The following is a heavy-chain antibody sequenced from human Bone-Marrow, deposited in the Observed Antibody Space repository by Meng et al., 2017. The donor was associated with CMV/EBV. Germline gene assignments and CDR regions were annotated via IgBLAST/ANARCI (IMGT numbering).Heavy chain of an antibody. CDR3: GRGGVGAPFDY. D-gene: IGHD1-26*01. CDR2: IYYSGST. Sequence: SETLSLTCTVSGDSVSSTSHYWTWIRQPPGKGLEWIGYIYYSGSTNYNPSLKSRVTISIDTSKNQFSPKLTSVTAADTAVYYCGRGGVGAPFDYWGQGTLVTVSS. CDR1: GDSVSSTSHY. J-gene: IGHJ4*02. V-gene: IGHV4-61*01.